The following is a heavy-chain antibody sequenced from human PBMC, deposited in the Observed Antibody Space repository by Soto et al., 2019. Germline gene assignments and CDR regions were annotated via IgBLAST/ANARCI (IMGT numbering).Heavy chain of an antibody. V-gene: IGHV1-18*01. CDR3: AIARLGIWKLWYFDL. J-gene: IGHJ2*01. D-gene: IGHD7-27*01. CDR2: ISAYNGNT. CDR1: GYTFTSYG. Sequence: QVQLVQSGAEVKKPGASVKVSCKASGYTFTSYGISWVRQAPGQGLEWMGWISAYNGNTNYAQKLQGRVTMTTDTSTSTAYMELRSLRSDDTAVYYCAIARLGIWKLWYFDLWGRGTLVTVSS.